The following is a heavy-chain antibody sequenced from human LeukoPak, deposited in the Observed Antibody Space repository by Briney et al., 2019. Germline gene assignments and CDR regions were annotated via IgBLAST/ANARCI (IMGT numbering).Heavy chain of an antibody. J-gene: IGHJ4*02. Sequence: GASVKVSCKASGYTFTGYYMHWVRQAPGQGLEWMGWINPNSGGTNYAQKFQGRGTMTRDTSISTAYMELSRVRSDDTAVYYCASFCSSTSCYVGGDYFDYWGQGTLVTVSS. CDR2: INPNSGGT. CDR3: ASFCSSTSCYVGGDYFDY. V-gene: IGHV1-2*02. D-gene: IGHD2-2*01. CDR1: GYTFTGYY.